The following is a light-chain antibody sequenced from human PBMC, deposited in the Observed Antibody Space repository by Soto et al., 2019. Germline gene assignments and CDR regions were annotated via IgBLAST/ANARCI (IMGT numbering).Light chain of an antibody. CDR3: AAWDDSLSGPHWV. V-gene: IGLV1-47*02. Sequence: QSVLTQPPSASGTPGQRVTISCSGSSSNIGSNYVYWYQQLPGTAPKLLIYSNNQRPSGVPDRFSGSKSGTSASLAISGLRSEDEAEYYCAAWDDSLSGPHWVFGGGTKLTVL. J-gene: IGLJ3*02. CDR2: SNN. CDR1: SSNIGSNY.